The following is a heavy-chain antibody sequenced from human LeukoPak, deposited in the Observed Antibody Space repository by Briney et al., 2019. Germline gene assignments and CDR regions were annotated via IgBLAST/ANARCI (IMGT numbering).Heavy chain of an antibody. CDR3: ARGSDLMVREHSPLKGIDY. CDR1: GGSVSGYY. D-gene: IGHD3-10*01. CDR2: VNHSGST. Sequence: SSETLSLTCAVYGGSVSGYYWRWIRQPPGKGLGWIGEVNHSGSTNYNPSLKSRFTISVHTSKNQFSLKLSSVTAADTAVYYCARGSDLMVREHSPLKGIDYWGQGTLVTVSS. V-gene: IGHV4-34*01. J-gene: IGHJ4*02.